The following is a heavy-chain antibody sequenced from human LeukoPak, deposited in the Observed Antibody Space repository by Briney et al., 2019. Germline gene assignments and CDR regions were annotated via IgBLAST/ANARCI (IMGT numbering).Heavy chain of an antibody. D-gene: IGHD1-20*01. Sequence: PGGSLRLSCAASGFTFSNAWMSWVRQAPGKGLEWVGRIKSKTDGGTTDYAAPVKGRFTISRDDSKNTLYLQMNSLKTEDTAVYYCTDSWNDVDFFDYWGQGTLVTVSS. J-gene: IGHJ4*02. CDR1: GFTFSNAW. V-gene: IGHV3-15*01. CDR2: IKSKTDGGTT. CDR3: TDSWNDVDFFDY.